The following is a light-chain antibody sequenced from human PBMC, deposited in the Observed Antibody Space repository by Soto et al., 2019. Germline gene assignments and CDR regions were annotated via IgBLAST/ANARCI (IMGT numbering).Light chain of an antibody. V-gene: IGKV1-9*01. Sequence: IQLTQSPSSLSASLVYRFTITCLASQGISSYLGWYQQKPGKAPNLLIYAASTLQSGVPSRFSGGGSGTDFTLTISSLQPEDFATYYCQQVYVYPSTFGGGTKVDIK. CDR2: AAS. CDR3: QQVYVYPST. CDR1: QGISSY. J-gene: IGKJ4*01.